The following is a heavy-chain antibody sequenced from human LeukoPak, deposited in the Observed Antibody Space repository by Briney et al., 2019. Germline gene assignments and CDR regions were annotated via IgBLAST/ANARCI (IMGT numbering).Heavy chain of an antibody. CDR1: GGSFSGFY. Sequence: SETLSLTCAVYGGSFSGFYWSWIRQPPGKGLEWIGDINHSGGTNYIPSLKSRVTISVDTSKKQFSLKLTSVTAADTAVYYCARHRVRITMVRGVTAPRGYYMDVWGKGTTVTISS. CDR2: INHSGGT. D-gene: IGHD3-10*01. CDR3: ARHRVRITMVRGVTAPRGYYMDV. V-gene: IGHV4-34*01. J-gene: IGHJ6*03.